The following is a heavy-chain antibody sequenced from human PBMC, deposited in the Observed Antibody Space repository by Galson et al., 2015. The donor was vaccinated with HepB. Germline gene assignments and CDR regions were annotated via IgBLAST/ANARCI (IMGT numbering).Heavy chain of an antibody. CDR2: IDPSDSYT. CDR3: ARSYCSSTSCYLYYFDY. J-gene: IGHJ4*02. D-gene: IGHD2-2*01. Sequence: QSGAEVKKPGESLRISCKGSGYSFTSYWISWVRQMPGKGLEWMGRIDPSDSYTNYSPSFQGHVTISADKSISTAYLQWSSLKASDTAMYYCARSYCSSTSCYLYYFDYWGQGTLVTVSS. CDR1: GYSFTSYW. V-gene: IGHV5-10-1*01.